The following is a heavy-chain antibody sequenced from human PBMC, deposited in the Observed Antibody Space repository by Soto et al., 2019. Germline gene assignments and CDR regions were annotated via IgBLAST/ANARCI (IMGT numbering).Heavy chain of an antibody. D-gene: IGHD3-3*01. CDR3: ARGVAYYDFWSGSPQGDYYYYYGIDV. CDR2: IYYSGST. Sequence: SETLSLTCTVSGGSISSYYWSWIRQPPGKGLEWIGYIYYSGSTNYNPSLKSRVTISVDTSKNQFSLKLSSVTAADTAVYYCARGVAYYDFWSGSPQGDYYYYYGIDVWGQGTTVTVSS. CDR1: GGSISSYY. J-gene: IGHJ6*02. V-gene: IGHV4-59*01.